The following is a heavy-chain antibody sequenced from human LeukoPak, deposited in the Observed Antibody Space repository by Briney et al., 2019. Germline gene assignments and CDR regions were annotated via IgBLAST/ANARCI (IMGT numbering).Heavy chain of an antibody. V-gene: IGHV1-69*13. J-gene: IGHJ4*02. Sequence: RASVKVSCKASGGTFSSYAISWVRQAPGQGLEWMGGIIPIFGTANYAQKFQGRVTITADESTSTAYMELSSLRSEDTAVYYCAREASLDSSGRRVFDYWGQGTLVTVSS. D-gene: IGHD3-22*01. CDR2: IIPIFGTA. CDR3: AREASLDSSGRRVFDY. CDR1: GGTFSSYA.